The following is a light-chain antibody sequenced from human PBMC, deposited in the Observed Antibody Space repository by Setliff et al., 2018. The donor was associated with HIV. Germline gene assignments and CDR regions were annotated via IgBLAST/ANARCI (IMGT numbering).Light chain of an antibody. CDR3: SSYTSSNTLV. CDR1: SSDVGGYNS. CDR2: EVS. Sequence: QSVLTQPASVSGSPGQSITISCTGTSSDVGGYNSVSWYQQHPGKAPKLMIYEVSNRPPGVSNRFSGSKSGNTASLTISGLQAEDEADYYCSSYTSSNTLVFGTGTKV. V-gene: IGLV2-14*01. J-gene: IGLJ1*01.